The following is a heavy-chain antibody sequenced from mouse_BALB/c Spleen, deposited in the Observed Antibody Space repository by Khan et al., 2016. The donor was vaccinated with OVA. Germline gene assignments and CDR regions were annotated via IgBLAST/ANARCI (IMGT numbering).Heavy chain of an antibody. D-gene: IGHD1-2*01. J-gene: IGHJ3*01. CDR2: IFPNNGGT. CDR3: ARSGYGSFGY. CDR1: GYTFTDFN. Sequence: QFGPELVKPGASVKISCKASGYTFTDFNLDWVKQSHGKSLEWIGYIFPNNGGTGYNQKFKTKATLTVDNFSSTAYMELRSLTSEDSAVYYCARSGYGSFGYWGQGTLVTVSA. V-gene: IGHV1S29*02.